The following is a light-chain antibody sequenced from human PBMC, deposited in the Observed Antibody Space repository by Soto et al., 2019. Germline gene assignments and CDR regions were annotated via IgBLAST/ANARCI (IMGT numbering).Light chain of an antibody. CDR2: DVS. Sequence: QSALTQPRSVSGSPGQSVTISCTGTSSDVGAYNYVSWYQQHPGKAPKLMIYDVSKRPSGVPDRFSGSKSGNAASLTISGLQAEDEADYYCCSYAGNSVVFGGGTNSPS. J-gene: IGLJ2*01. V-gene: IGLV2-11*01. CDR1: SSDVGAYNY. CDR3: CSYAGNSVV.